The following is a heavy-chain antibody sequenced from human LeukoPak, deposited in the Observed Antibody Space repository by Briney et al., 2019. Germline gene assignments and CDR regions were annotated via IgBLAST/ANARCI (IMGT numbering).Heavy chain of an antibody. CDR3: ARVVPDYYDSSGYYYDI. Sequence: GGSLRLSCAASGFTFDDYGMSWVRQAPGKGLEWVSGINWNGGSTGYADSVKGRFTISRDNAKNSLYLQMNRLRAEDTALYYCARVVPDYYDSSGYYYDIWGQGTMVTVSS. CDR2: INWNGGST. D-gene: IGHD3-22*01. V-gene: IGHV3-20*04. J-gene: IGHJ3*02. CDR1: GFTFDDYG.